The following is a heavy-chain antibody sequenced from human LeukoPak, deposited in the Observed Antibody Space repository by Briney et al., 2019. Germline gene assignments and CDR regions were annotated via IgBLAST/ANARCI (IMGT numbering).Heavy chain of an antibody. D-gene: IGHD3-22*01. CDR3: ARHGNGGVYDSSGYYSSIDY. CDR1: GYSFTSYW. V-gene: IGHV5-10-1*01. CDR2: IDPNDSYN. Sequence: PGESLRISCKGSGYSFTSYWISWVRQMPGKGLEWMGRIDPNDSYNDYSPSFQGHVTVSADRSIATAYLQWSSLKASDTAMYYCARHGNGGVYDSSGYYSSIDYWGQGTLVTVSS. J-gene: IGHJ4*02.